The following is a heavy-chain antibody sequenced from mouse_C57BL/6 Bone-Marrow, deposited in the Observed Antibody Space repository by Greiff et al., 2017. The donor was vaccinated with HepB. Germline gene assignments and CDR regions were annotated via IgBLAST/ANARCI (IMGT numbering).Heavy chain of an antibody. Sequence: EVKVEESGGGLVQPGGSLKLSCAASGFNFSDYYMYWVRQTPEKRLEWVAYISNGGGSTYYPDTVKGRFTISRDNAKNTLYLQMSRLKSEDTAMYYCARHGYDGYVDVWGTGTTVTVSS. J-gene: IGHJ1*03. V-gene: IGHV5-12*01. D-gene: IGHD2-2*01. CDR2: ISNGGGST. CDR1: GFNFSDYY. CDR3: ARHGYDGYVDV.